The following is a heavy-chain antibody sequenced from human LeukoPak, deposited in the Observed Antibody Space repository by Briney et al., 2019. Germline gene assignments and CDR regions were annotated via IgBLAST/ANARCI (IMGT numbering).Heavy chain of an antibody. CDR2: FDPEEGEA. D-gene: IGHD6-6*01. J-gene: IGHJ4*02. CDR1: GYTLTELS. CDR3: AKPGSSRGIAGRRPTKYYFDY. V-gene: IGHV1-24*01. Sequence: GASVKVSCKVSGYTLTELSMHWVRQAPGKGLEWMGGFDPEEGEAIYAQTFQGRVTMTEDTSTDTAYMELSSLRSGDTAVYYCAKPGSSRGIAGRRPTKYYFDYWGQGTLVTVSS.